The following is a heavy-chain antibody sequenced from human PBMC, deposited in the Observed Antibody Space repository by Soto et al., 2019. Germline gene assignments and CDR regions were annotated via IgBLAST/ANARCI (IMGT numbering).Heavy chain of an antibody. CDR2: ISSSSSYI. J-gene: IGHJ4*02. Sequence: PGGSLRLSCAASGFTFSSYSMNWVRQAPGKGLEWVSSISSSSSYIYYADSVKGRFTISRDNAKNSLYLQMNSLRAEDTAVYYCARFLGAYDILTGYLDYWGQGTLVTVSS. CDR3: ARFLGAYDILTGYLDY. V-gene: IGHV3-21*01. CDR1: GFTFSSYS. D-gene: IGHD3-9*01.